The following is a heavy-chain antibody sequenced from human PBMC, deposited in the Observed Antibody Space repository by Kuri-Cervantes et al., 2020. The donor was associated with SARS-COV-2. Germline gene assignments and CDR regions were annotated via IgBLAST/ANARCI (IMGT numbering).Heavy chain of an antibody. CDR2: ISGSGGST. D-gene: IGHD6-25*01. CDR1: GFTFSSYA. J-gene: IGHJ6*03. Sequence: GESLKISCAASGFTFSSYAMSWVRQAPGKGLEWVSAISGSGGSTYYADSVKGRFTISRDNSKNTLYLQMNSLRAEDTAVHYCARAKVPASHYYMDVWGKGTTVTVSS. CDR3: ARAKVPASHYYMDV. V-gene: IGHV3-23*01.